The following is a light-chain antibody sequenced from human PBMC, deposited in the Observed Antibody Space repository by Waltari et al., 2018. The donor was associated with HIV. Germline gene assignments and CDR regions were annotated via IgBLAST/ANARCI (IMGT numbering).Light chain of an antibody. Sequence: SYELTQAPSVSVSPGQTAKTTSSGDALSKHYVYWYQQKPGQAPLMMIFKDSERPSEIPARFSASSSGSTSILTISGVQAEDEADYYCQSGHNSDSIFGGGTKLTVL. J-gene: IGLJ2*01. V-gene: IGLV3-25*03. CDR1: ALSKHY. CDR2: KDS. CDR3: QSGHNSDSI.